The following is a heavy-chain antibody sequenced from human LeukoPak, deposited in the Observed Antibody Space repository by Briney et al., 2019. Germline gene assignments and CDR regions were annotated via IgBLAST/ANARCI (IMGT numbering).Heavy chain of an antibody. CDR3: AKADEMNMDY. D-gene: IGHD2/OR15-2a*01. V-gene: IGHV3-33*06. Sequence: GGSLRLSCAASGFTFSRYGMHWVRQAPGKGLGWVAVIWYDGSIKYYADSVKGRFTISKDNSKNTLDLQMNRLRAEDTAVYYCAKADEMNMDYWGQGTLVTVSS. CDR2: IWYDGSIK. CDR1: GFTFSRYG. J-gene: IGHJ4*02.